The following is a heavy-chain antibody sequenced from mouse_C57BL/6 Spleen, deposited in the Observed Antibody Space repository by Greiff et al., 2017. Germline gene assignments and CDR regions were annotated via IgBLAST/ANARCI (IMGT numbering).Heavy chain of an antibody. CDR2: IDPENGDT. D-gene: IGHD3-3*01. CDR1: GFNITDDY. Sequence: EVKLVESGAELVRPGASVKLSCTASGFNITDDYMHWVQQRPEQGLEWIGWIDPENGDTEYASMFPGKATITADTSSNTAYMQLSSLTSEDTAVYYCTTGTGGYFDYWGQGTTLTVSS. V-gene: IGHV14-4*01. CDR3: TTGTGGYFDY. J-gene: IGHJ2*01.